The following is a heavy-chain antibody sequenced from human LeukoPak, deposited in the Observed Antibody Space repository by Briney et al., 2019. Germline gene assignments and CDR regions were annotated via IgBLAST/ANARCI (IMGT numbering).Heavy chain of an antibody. J-gene: IGHJ5*02. Sequence: SETLSLTCTVSGGSISSSSYYWGWIRQPPGTGLEWLGSIYYSGSTYYNPSLKSRVTISVDTSKNQFSLKLSSVTAADTAVYYCARHAGGATGPYDWFDPWGQGTLVTVSS. CDR3: ARHAGGATGPYDWFDP. V-gene: IGHV4-39*01. D-gene: IGHD1-26*01. CDR2: IYYSGST. CDR1: GGSISSSSYY.